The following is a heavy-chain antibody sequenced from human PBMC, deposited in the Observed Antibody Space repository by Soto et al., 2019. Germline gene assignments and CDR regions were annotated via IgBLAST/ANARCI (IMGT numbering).Heavy chain of an antibody. J-gene: IGHJ6*02. D-gene: IGHD3-16*01. CDR2: IIPIFGTA. Sequence: QVQLVQSGAEVKKPGSSVKVSCKASGGTFSSYAISWVRQAPGQGLEWMGGIIPIFGTANYAQTFQGRVTITDDKSTSTAYMDLSSLKSEDTAVYYSARGTNDYVWGSYSSRGGSAYGMEVCGQGTTVTVSS. CDR1: GGTFSSYA. V-gene: IGHV1-69*06. CDR3: ARGTNDYVWGSYSSRGGSAYGMEV.